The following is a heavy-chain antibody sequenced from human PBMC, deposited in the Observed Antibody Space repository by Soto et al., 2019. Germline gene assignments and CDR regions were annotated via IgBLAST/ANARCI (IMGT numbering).Heavy chain of an antibody. CDR1: GFTFSSYW. CDR3: ARARQWGSGSYYSNYYYYYMDV. Sequence: EVQLVESGGGLVQPGGSLRLSCAASGFTFSSYWMSWVRQAPGKGLEWVANIKQDGSEKYYVDSVKGRFTISRDNAKNSLYLQMNSLRAEDTAVYYCARARQWGSGSYYSNYYYYYMDVWGKGTTVTVSS. CDR2: IKQDGSEK. D-gene: IGHD3-10*01. V-gene: IGHV3-7*01. J-gene: IGHJ6*03.